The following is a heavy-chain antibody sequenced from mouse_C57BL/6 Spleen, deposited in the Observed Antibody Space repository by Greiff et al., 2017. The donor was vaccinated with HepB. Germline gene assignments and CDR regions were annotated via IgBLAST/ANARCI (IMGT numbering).Heavy chain of an antibody. CDR1: GFSLTSYG. V-gene: IGHV2-5*01. CDR2: IWRGGST. D-gene: IGHD1-1*01. Sequence: VQLQESGPGLVQPSQCLSITCTVSGFSLTSYGVHWVRQSPGKGLEWLGVIWRGGSTDYNAAFMSRLSITKDNSKSQVFFKMNSLQADDTAIYYCAKNPTTVVANYYAMDYWGQGTSVTVSS. CDR3: AKNPTTVVANYYAMDY. J-gene: IGHJ4*01.